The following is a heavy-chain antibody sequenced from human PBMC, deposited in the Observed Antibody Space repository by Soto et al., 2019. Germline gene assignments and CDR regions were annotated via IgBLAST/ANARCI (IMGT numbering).Heavy chain of an antibody. J-gene: IGHJ4*02. CDR3: ALYNYDMFRFDY. CDR1: GFTFSNFA. CDR2: ISASGGTT. Sequence: HPGGSLRLSCAASGFTFSNFAMSWVRQSPGKGLEWVSAISASGGTTYSADPVKGRFIISRDSAKKTMFLQMNNLRAEDTAVYYCALYNYDMFRFDYWGQGVLVTVSS. D-gene: IGHD3-22*01. V-gene: IGHV3-23*01.